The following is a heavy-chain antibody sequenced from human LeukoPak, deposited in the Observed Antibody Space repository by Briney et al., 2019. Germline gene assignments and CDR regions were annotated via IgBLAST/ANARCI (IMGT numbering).Heavy chain of an antibody. CDR2: INPNSGGT. Sequence: WASVKVSCKASGYTFTGYYMHWVRQAPGQGLEWMGWINPNSGGTNYAQKFQGRVTMTRDTSISTAYMELSRLRSDDTAVYYCARDRSRWDYDSSGYYNYWGQGTLVTVSS. J-gene: IGHJ4*02. D-gene: IGHD3-22*01. CDR3: ARDRSRWDYDSSGYYNY. V-gene: IGHV1-2*02. CDR1: GYTFTGYY.